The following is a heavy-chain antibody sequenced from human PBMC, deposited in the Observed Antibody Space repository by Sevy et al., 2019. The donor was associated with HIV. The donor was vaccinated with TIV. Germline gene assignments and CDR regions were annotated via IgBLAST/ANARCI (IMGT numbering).Heavy chain of an antibody. D-gene: IGHD2-8*02. J-gene: IGHJ4*02. CDR2: ISSTSSNI. CDR3: ARGYCTGGVCSYIGGDFDY. Sequence: GGSLRLSCAASGFTFSSYSMNWVRQAPGKGLEWVSSISSTSSNIYYADSVKGRLTISRDNAKNSLYLEINSLRAEDTAVYYCARGYCTGGVCSYIGGDFDYWAQGTLVTVSS. CDR1: GFTFSSYS. V-gene: IGHV3-21*01.